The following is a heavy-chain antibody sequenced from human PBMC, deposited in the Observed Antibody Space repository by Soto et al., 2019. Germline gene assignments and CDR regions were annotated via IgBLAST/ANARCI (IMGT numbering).Heavy chain of an antibody. CDR1: GGTFSSYA. D-gene: IGHD1-7*01. J-gene: IGHJ6*02. V-gene: IGHV1-69*12. Sequence: QVQLVQSGAGVKKPGSSVKVSCKASGGTFSSYAISWERQAPGQGLEWMGGIIPIFGTADYAQKFQGRVTITADESTSTAYMELSSLRSEDTAVYYCAGPPELTRIYYYYGMDVWGQGTTVTVSS. CDR3: AGPPELTRIYYYYGMDV. CDR2: IIPIFGTA.